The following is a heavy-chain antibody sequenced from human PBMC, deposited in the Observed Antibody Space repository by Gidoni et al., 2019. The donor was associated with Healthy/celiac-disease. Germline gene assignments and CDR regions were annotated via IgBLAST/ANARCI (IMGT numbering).Heavy chain of an antibody. V-gene: IGHV3-30-3*01. CDR1: GFTFSSYA. CDR2: ISYDGSNK. J-gene: IGHJ1*01. Sequence: QVQLVESGGGVVQPGRSLRLSCAASGFTFSSYAMHWVRQAPGKGLEWVAVISYDGSNKYYADSVKGRFTISRDNSKNTLYLQMNSLRAEDTAVYYCARGQYSSGWYLLVYGSEYFQHWGQGTLVTVSS. D-gene: IGHD6-19*01. CDR3: ARGQYSSGWYLLVYGSEYFQH.